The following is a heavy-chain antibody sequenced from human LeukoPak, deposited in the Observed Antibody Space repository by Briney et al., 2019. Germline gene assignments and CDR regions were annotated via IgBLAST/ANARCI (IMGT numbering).Heavy chain of an antibody. CDR3: AKATVTHLIDY. CDR1: GFSFSTYA. V-gene: IGHV3-23*01. J-gene: IGHJ4*02. Sequence: GGSLRLSCAGSGFSFSTYAMTWVRQAPGMGLESVSAISGSGGYTYYADSVKGRFTISRDNSKNTLYLQMNSLGAEDTAVYYCAKATVTHLIDYWGQGTLVTVSS. CDR2: ISGSGGYT. D-gene: IGHD4-17*01.